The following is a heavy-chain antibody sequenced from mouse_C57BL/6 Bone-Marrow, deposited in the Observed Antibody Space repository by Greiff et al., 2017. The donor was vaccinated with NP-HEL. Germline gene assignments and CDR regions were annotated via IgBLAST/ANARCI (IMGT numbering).Heavy chain of an antibody. D-gene: IGHD2-3*01. CDR2: ISDGGSYT. CDR1: GFTFSSYA. CDR3: ARGWLLAWFAY. V-gene: IGHV5-4*01. Sequence: EVQVVESGGGLVKPGGSLKLSCAASGFTFSSYAMSWVRQTPEKRLEWVATISDGGSYTYYPDNVKGRFTISRDNAKNNLYLQMSHLKSEDTAMYYCARGWLLAWFAYWGQGTLVTVSA. J-gene: IGHJ3*01.